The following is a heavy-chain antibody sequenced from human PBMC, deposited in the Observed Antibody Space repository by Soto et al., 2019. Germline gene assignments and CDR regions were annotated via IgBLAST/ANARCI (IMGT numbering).Heavy chain of an antibody. CDR1: GYTFTSYG. CDR2: ISAYNGNT. J-gene: IGHJ6*02. Sequence: QVQLVQSGAEVKKPGASVKVSCKASGYTFTSYGISWVRQAPGQGLEWRGWISAYNGNTNYAQKLQGRVTMTTDKSTSPAYMVLRSLRSADTAVYSCATDLKYGSERPYYYCMDVWGQGTTVTVSS. CDR3: ATDLKYGSERPYYYCMDV. V-gene: IGHV1-18*04. D-gene: IGHD3-10*01.